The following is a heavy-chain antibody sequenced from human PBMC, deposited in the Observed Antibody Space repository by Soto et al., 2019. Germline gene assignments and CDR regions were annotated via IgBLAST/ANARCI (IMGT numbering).Heavy chain of an antibody. J-gene: IGHJ6*02. D-gene: IGHD2-21*02. CDR3: ARDGPRCGGDCSEPPIYYYYYGMDV. Sequence: PGGSLRLSCAASGFTFSSYAMSWVRQAPGKGLEWVSAISGSGGSTYYADSVKGRFTISRDNSKNTLYLQMNSLRAEDTAVYYCARDGPRCGGDCSEPPIYYYYYGMDVWGQGTTVTVSS. CDR2: ISGSGGST. CDR1: GFTFSSYA. V-gene: IGHV3-23*01.